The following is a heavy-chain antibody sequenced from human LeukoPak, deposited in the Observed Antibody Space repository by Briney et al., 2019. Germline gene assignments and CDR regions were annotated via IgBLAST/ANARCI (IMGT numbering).Heavy chain of an antibody. V-gene: IGHV3-21*01. D-gene: IGHD1-26*01. J-gene: IGHJ4*02. Sequence: GGSLRLSCAASGFTFSSYSMNWVRQAPGKGLEWVSSISSSSSYIYYEDSVKGRFTISRDNAKNSLYLQMNSLRAEDTAVYYCARGGGATPFDYWGQGTLVTVSS. CDR1: GFTFSSYS. CDR2: ISSSSSYI. CDR3: ARGGGATPFDY.